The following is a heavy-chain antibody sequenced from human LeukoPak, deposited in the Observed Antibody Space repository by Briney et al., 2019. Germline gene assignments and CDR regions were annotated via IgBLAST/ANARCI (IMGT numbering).Heavy chain of an antibody. CDR2: IYSGGST. D-gene: IGHD2-15*01. J-gene: IGHJ6*02. V-gene: IGHV3-66*01. CDR1: GFTISSNY. Sequence: GGSLRLSCAASGFTISSNYMSWVRQAPGKGLEWVAVIYSGGSTYYADSVKGRFTISRDNSKNTLYLQMNSLRAEDTAVYYCARGLVVVAATHYYYYGMDVWGQGTTVTVSS. CDR3: ARGLVVVAATHYYYYGMDV.